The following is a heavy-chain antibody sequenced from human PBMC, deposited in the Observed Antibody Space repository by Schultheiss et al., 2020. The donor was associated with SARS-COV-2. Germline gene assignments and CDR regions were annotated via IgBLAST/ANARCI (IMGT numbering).Heavy chain of an antibody. CDR1: GYTFISYD. V-gene: IGHV1-46*03. Sequence: ASVKVSCKASGYTFISYDINWVRQATGQGLEWMGWMNPSGGSTSYAQKFQGRVTMTRDTSTSTVYMELSSLRSEDTAVYYCAREMRDCSSTSCYTDGDYWGQGTLVTVSS. D-gene: IGHD2-2*02. CDR2: MNPSGGST. CDR3: AREMRDCSSTSCYTDGDY. J-gene: IGHJ4*02.